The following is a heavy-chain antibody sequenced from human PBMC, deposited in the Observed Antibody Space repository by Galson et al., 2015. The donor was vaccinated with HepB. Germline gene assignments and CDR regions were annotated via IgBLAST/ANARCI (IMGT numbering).Heavy chain of an antibody. CDR1: GFTFSRYE. D-gene: IGHD4-17*01. CDR2: ISGSGRTI. CDR3: ARDRGGVTTDGTLDY. V-gene: IGHV3-48*03. J-gene: IGHJ4*02. Sequence: SLRLSCAASGFTFSRYEMNWVRQAPGKGLEWVSYISGSGRTIYYADSMKGRFTISRDNARNSLYLQMHSLRVEDTAIYYCARDRGGVTTDGTLDYWGQGTLVTVSS.